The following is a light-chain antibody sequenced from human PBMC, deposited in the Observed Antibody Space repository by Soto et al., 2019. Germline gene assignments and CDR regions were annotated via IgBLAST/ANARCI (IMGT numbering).Light chain of an antibody. Sequence: QSALTQPPSASGSPGQSVTISCTGTSSDVGDYNYVSWYQQHPGKAPKLMIYEVSERPSGVPDRFSGSKSGNTASLTVSGLQAEDEADYYCSSYAGKGVFGGGTKVTVL. J-gene: IGLJ2*01. CDR3: SSYAGKGV. CDR1: SSDVGDYNY. V-gene: IGLV2-8*01. CDR2: EVS.